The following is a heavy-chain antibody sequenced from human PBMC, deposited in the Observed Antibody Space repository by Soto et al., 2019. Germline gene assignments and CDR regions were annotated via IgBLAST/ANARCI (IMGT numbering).Heavy chain of an antibody. CDR3: ARVVGDYVWGSYRPYYFDY. CDR2: ISAYNGNT. Sequence: QVQLVQSGAEVKKPGASVKVSCKASGYTFTSYGISWVRQAPGHGLEWMGWISAYNGNTNYAQKFQGRVTMTTDTATSTAYMELRSLRSDDTAVYYCARVVGDYVWGSYRPYYFDYWGQGTLVTVSS. D-gene: IGHD3-16*02. CDR1: GYTFTSYG. V-gene: IGHV1-18*01. J-gene: IGHJ4*02.